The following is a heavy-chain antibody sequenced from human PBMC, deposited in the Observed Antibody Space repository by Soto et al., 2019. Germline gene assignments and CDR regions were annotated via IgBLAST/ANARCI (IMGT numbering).Heavy chain of an antibody. CDR2: ISAYNGNT. D-gene: IGHD5-12*01. CDR3: ARELKGRGYSGPLGY. Sequence: ASVKVSCKASGYTFTRYGISWVRQPPGQGLEWMGWISAYNGNTNYAQKLQGRVTMTTDTCTSTAYMELRSLRSHDTAVYYCARELKGRGYSGPLGYWGQGTLVTASS. V-gene: IGHV1-18*01. J-gene: IGHJ4*02. CDR1: GYTFTRYG.